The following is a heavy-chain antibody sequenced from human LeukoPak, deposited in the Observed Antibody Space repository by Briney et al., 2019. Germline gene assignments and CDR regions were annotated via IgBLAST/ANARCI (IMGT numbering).Heavy chain of an antibody. CDR1: GGSINSYY. J-gene: IGHJ4*02. D-gene: IGHD5-18*01. CDR2: IYYSGST. V-gene: IGHV4-59*12. CDR3: ARVGYSYGFFDY. Sequence: SETLSLTCTVSGGSINSYYWSWIRQPPGKGLEWIGYIYYSGSTNYNPSLKSRVTISVDTSKNQFSLKLSSVTAADTAVYYCARVGYSYGFFDYWGQGTLVTVSS.